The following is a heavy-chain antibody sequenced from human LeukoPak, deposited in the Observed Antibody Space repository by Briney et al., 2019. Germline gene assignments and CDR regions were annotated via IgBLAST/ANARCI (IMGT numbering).Heavy chain of an antibody. CDR3: AELGITMIGGV. CDR1: GFTVSSNS. D-gene: IGHD3-10*02. Sequence: PGGSLRLSCTVSGFTVSSNSMSWVRQAPGKGLEWVSAISGSGGSTYYADSVKGRFTISRDNSKNTLYLQMNSLRAEDTAVDYCAELGITMIGGVWGKGTTVTISS. V-gene: IGHV3-23*01. J-gene: IGHJ6*04. CDR2: ISGSGGST.